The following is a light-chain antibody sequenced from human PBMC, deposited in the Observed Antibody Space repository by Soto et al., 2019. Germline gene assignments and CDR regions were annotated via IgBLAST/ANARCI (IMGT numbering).Light chain of an antibody. J-gene: IGKJ4*01. V-gene: IGKV3-15*01. CDR1: QNVYNN. CDR3: QQYRNWPFT. CDR2: DAS. Sequence: EIVMTQSPATLSVSPGEGATLSCKASQNVYNNLAWYQQRPGQPPRLLIYDASTRATGISARFSGSGYGTEFTLTISSLQSEDFEVYFCQQYRNWPFTFGGGTKVEIK.